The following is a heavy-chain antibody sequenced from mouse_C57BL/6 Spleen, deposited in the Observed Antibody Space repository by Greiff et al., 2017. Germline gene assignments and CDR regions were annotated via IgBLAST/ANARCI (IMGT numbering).Heavy chain of an antibody. CDR2: IRNKANGSTT. Sequence: EVQRVESGGGLVQPGGSLSLSCAASGFTFTDYYMSWVRQPPGKALEWLGFIRNKANGSTTEYSASVKGRFTISRGYSKSILYLQMNALRAEDSATYYFARYRGYDYDGAMDYWGQGTSVTVSS. CDR3: ARYRGYDYDGAMDY. CDR1: GFTFTDYY. V-gene: IGHV7-3*01. J-gene: IGHJ4*01. D-gene: IGHD2-4*01.